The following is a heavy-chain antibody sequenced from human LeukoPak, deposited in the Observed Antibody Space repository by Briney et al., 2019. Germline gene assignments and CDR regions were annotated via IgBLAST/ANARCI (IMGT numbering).Heavy chain of an antibody. D-gene: IGHD1-26*01. J-gene: IGHJ4*02. CDR1: GFTFSSYA. CDR3: AKEGWELLSTYYFDY. V-gene: IGHV3-23*01. Sequence: GESLRLSCAASGFTFSSYAMSWVRQAPGKGLEWVSAISGSGGSTYYADSVKGRFTISRDNSKNTLYLQMNSLRAEDTAVYYCAKEGWELLSTYYFDYWGQGTLVTVSS. CDR2: ISGSGGST.